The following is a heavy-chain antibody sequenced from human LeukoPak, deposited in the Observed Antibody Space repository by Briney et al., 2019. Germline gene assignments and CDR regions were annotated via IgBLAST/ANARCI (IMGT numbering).Heavy chain of an antibody. CDR1: GFTFSSYA. CDR3: AREGYSSGWYRSYYYYGMDV. J-gene: IGHJ6*02. Sequence: GGSLRLSCAASGFTFSSYAMHWVRQAPGKGLEWVAVISYDGSNKYYADSVKGRFTISRDNSKNTLYLQMNSLRAEDTAVYYCAREGYSSGWYRSYYYYGMDVWGQGTTVTVSS. V-gene: IGHV3-30-3*01. D-gene: IGHD6-19*01. CDR2: ISYDGSNK.